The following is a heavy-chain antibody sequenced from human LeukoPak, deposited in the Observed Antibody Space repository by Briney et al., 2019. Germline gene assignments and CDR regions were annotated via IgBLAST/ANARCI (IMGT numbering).Heavy chain of an antibody. CDR2: IHYSGST. V-gene: IGHV4-30-2*03. CDR3: ARPRSSGSDAFDI. J-gene: IGHJ3*02. Sequence: SETLSLTCAVSGDSISSGGYSWSWIRQPPGKGLEWIGYIHYSGSTYYNPSLKSRVTISVDTSKNQFSLKLSSVTAADTAVYYCARPRSSGSDAFDIWGQGTMVTVSS. D-gene: IGHD6-19*01. CDR1: GDSISSGGYS.